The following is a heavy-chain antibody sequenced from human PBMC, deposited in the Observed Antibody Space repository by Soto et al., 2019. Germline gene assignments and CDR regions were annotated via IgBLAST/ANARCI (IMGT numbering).Heavy chain of an antibody. J-gene: IGHJ4*02. V-gene: IGHV3-30*18. CDR1: GFTFSSYG. CDR3: AKDLGYYFDY. Sequence: GVSLRLSCAASGFTFSSYGMHCVRQAPGKGLEWVAVISYDGSNKYYADSVKGRFTISRDNSKNTLYLKMNSLRAEETAVYYCAKDLGYYFDYWGQGTLVTVSS. CDR2: ISYDGSNK.